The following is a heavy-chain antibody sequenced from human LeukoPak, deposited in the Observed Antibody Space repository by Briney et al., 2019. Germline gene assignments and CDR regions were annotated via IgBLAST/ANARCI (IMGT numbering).Heavy chain of an antibody. CDR3: ARDPYSSSWYPWDRVVYYYYGMDV. Sequence: ASVKVSCKASGYTFTGYYMHWVRQPPGQGLEWMGCINPNSGGTNYAQKFQGRVTMTRDTSISTAYMELSRLRSDDTAVYYCARDPYSSSWYPWDRVVYYYYGMDVWGQGTTVTVSS. J-gene: IGHJ6*02. D-gene: IGHD6-13*01. CDR2: INPNSGGT. V-gene: IGHV1-2*02. CDR1: GYTFTGYY.